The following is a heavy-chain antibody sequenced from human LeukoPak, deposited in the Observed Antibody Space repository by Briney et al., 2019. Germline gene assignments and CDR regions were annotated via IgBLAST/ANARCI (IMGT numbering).Heavy chain of an antibody. D-gene: IGHD2-2*01. J-gene: IGHJ6*03. CDR1: GGSISSYY. CDR3: ARASCSSTSCFADYYYYYRDV. Sequence: SETLSLTCTVSGGSISSYYWSWIRQPPAKGLAWIGYIYYSGSTNYNPSLKSRVTISVDTSKNQFSLKLSSVTAADTAVYYCARASCSSTSCFADYYYYYRDVWGKGNTVTISS. V-gene: IGHV4-59*01. CDR2: IYYSGST.